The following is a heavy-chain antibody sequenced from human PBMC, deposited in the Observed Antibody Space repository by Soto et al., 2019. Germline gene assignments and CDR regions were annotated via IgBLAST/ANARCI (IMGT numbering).Heavy chain of an antibody. Sequence: GGSLRLSCAASGFTFSSYAMSWVRQAPGKGLEWVSAISGSGGSTYYADSVKGRFTISRDNSKNTLYLQMNSLRAEDTAVYYCASPSVPAATKGWIQLYDAFDIWGQGTMVTVSS. CDR3: ASPSVPAATKGWIQLYDAFDI. D-gene: IGHD2-2*01. CDR1: GFTFSSYA. CDR2: ISGSGGST. V-gene: IGHV3-23*01. J-gene: IGHJ3*02.